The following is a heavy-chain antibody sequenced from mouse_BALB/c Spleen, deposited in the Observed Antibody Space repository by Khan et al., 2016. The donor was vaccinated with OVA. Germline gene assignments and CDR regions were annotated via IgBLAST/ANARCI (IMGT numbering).Heavy chain of an antibody. D-gene: IGHD2-4*01. CDR1: GFTFSSFV. J-gene: IGHJ3*01. V-gene: IGHV5-9-1*01. CDR3: TNYDYCWFAY. Sequence: EVELVESGGGLVEPGGSLKLSCAASGFTFSSFVMSWVRQTPEKRLEWVANISSAATYTYYPDSVKGRFTISRDNAKHTLYLQMNSLTSDDTALYYYTNYDYCWFAYWGQGTLVTVST. CDR2: ISSAATYT.